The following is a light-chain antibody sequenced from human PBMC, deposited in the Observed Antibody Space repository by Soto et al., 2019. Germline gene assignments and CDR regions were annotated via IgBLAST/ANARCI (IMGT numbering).Light chain of an antibody. Sequence: QTVQRQPPSVSWAPGHRGTISCTGSSSNIGAGYDVHWYQQLPGTAPKLLIYGNSNQPSGVPDRFSGSKSGTSASLAITGLQAEDEADYYCKSYDSSLSGYVFGTGTKVTVL. V-gene: IGLV1-40*01. CDR1: SSNIGAGYD. J-gene: IGLJ1*01. CDR3: KSYDSSLSGYV. CDR2: GNS.